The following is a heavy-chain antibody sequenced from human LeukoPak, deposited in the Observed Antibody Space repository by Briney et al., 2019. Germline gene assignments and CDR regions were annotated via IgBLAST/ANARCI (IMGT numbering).Heavy chain of an antibody. CDR3: ARDLSGWELQEY. V-gene: IGHV3-7*01. Sequence: GGSLRLSCAASGFTFSSYWMSWVRQAPGKGVEGVANIKQDGKEKYYVDSVKGRFTISRDNAKNSLFLQMNSLRAEDTAVYYCARDLSGWELQEYWGQGTLVTVSS. CDR2: IKQDGKEK. CDR1: GFTFSSYW. D-gene: IGHD1-26*01. J-gene: IGHJ4*02.